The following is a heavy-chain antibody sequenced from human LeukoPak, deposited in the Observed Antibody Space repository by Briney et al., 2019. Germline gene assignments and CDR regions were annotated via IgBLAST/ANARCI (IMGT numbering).Heavy chain of an antibody. J-gene: IGHJ5*02. CDR3: ARDSRSVGSSSWFDP. Sequence: SETLSLTCTVSGGSISSGDYYWSWIRQPPGKGLEWIGYIYYSGSTYYNPSLKSRVTISVDTSKNQFSLKLSSVTAADTAVYYCARDSRSVGSSSWFDPWGQGTLVTVSS. CDR1: GGSISSGDYY. CDR2: IYYSGST. D-gene: IGHD2-2*01. V-gene: IGHV4-30-4*01.